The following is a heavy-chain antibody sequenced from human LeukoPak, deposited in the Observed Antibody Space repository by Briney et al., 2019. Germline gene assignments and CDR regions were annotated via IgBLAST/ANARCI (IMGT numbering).Heavy chain of an antibody. D-gene: IGHD6-13*01. V-gene: IGHV3-23*01. Sequence: GGSLTLSCSASGFTFSTYAMTWVRQAPGKGLEWVSSISGDTYYADSVKGRFTISRDNSENTLYLQMNSLRDEDTAVYYCAKDWPLEWQQLPDYDAIDVWGQGTMVTVSS. CDR3: AKDWPLEWQQLPDYDAIDV. CDR1: GFTFSTYA. J-gene: IGHJ3*01. CDR2: ISGDT.